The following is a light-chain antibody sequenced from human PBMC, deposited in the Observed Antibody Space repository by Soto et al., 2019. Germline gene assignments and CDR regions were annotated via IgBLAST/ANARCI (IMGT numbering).Light chain of an antibody. Sequence: QSVPTQPRSVSGSPGQSVTISCTGTSSDVGGYDYVSWYQQSPGKAPKLMIYDVSERPSGVPDRFSGSKSGNTASLTISGLQAEDEADYYCCSYAGTYTPVVFGGGTQLIVL. CDR2: DVS. V-gene: IGLV2-11*01. CDR1: SSDVGGYDY. J-gene: IGLJ2*01. CDR3: CSYAGTYTPVV.